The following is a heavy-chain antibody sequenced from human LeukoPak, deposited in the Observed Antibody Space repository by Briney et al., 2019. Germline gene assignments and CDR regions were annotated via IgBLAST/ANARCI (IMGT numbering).Heavy chain of an antibody. D-gene: IGHD6-19*01. CDR2: ITGTGDTT. CDR3: AKEGYASGWLGS. CDR1: RFTLSSYV. Sequence: GGSLRLSCAASRFTLSSYVMTWVRQAPGKGLEWVSAITGTGDTTYYTPSVRGRFTISRDNSKSTLYLQMNSLRADDTAVYYCAKEGYASGWLGSWGQGTLVTVSS. V-gene: IGHV3-23*01. J-gene: IGHJ4*02.